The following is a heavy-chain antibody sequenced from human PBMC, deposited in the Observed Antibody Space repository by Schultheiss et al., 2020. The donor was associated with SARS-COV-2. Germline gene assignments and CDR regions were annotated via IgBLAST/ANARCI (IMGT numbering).Heavy chain of an antibody. CDR1: GFTFSSYA. V-gene: IGHV3-30*07. D-gene: IGHD1-26*01. J-gene: IGHJ3*02. Sequence: GGSLRLSCAASGFTFSSYAMHWVRQAPGKGLEWVAVISYDGSNKYYADSVKGRFTISRDNSKNTLYLQMNSLRAEDTAVYYCARVGATDAFDIWSQGTMVTVSS. CDR2: ISYDGSNK. CDR3: ARVGATDAFDI.